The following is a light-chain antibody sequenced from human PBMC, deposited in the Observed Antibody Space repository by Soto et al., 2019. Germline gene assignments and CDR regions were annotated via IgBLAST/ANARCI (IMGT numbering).Light chain of an antibody. CDR1: SSDVGGYNY. CDR3: TSYTSRNTYF. J-gene: IGLJ1*01. V-gene: IGLV2-14*01. Sequence: QSALTRPASVSASPGQSITISCTGTSSDVGGYNYVSWYQQHPGKAPKLIIYEVNNRPSGVSNRFSGSKSGNTASLTISEFQPEDVAYYYRTSYTSRNTYFFGRGTKLTVL. CDR2: EVN.